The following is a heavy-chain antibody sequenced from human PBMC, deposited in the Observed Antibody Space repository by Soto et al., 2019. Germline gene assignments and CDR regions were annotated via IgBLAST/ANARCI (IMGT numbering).Heavy chain of an antibody. J-gene: IGHJ6*02. CDR3: ATLYHDYSNYGRYYYGMDV. D-gene: IGHD4-4*01. V-gene: IGHV1-46*01. CDR1: GYTLSSYS. CDR2: INPSGGST. Sequence: GASVNVSCKASGYTLSSYSMHWVRRSHGQGLNWMGIINPSGGSTSYAQKFQGRVTMTRDTSTSTVYMELSSLRSEDTAVYYCATLYHDYSNYGRYYYGMDVWGQGTTVTVSS.